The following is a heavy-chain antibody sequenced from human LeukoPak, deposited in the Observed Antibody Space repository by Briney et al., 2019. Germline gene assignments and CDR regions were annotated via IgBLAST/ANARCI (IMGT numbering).Heavy chain of an antibody. Sequence: SETLSLTCTVSGGSISSYYWSWIRQPPGKGLEWIGYIYYSGSTNYNPSLKSRVTISVDTSKNQFSLKLSSVTAADTAVYYCARDRDCGGWFDPWGQGTLVTVSS. J-gene: IGHJ5*02. V-gene: IGHV4-59*01. CDR3: ARDRDCGGWFDP. CDR1: GGSISSYY. CDR2: IYYSGST. D-gene: IGHD2-21*01.